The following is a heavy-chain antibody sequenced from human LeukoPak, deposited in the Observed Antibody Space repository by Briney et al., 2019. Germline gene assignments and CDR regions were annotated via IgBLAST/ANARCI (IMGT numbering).Heavy chain of an antibody. CDR3: ARLGIVGATRY. CDR1: GGSFSGYY. V-gene: IGHV4-34*01. D-gene: IGHD1-26*01. Sequence: NRSETLSLTCAVYGGSFSGYYWSWIRQPPGKGLEWIGEINHSGSTNYNPSLKSRVTISVDTSKNQFSLKLSSVTAADTAVYYCARLGIVGATRYWGQGTLVTVSS. CDR2: INHSGST. J-gene: IGHJ4*02.